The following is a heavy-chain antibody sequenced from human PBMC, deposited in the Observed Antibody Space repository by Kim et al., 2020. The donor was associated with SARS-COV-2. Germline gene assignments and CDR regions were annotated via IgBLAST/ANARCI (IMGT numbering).Heavy chain of an antibody. V-gene: IGHV3-48*02. Sequence: GGSLRLSCVGSGFTFSSYSLNWVRQAPGMGPEWLSYISSSDTIYYADSVKGRFTISRDNAKNSLYLQMNSLRDEDTAVYYCARDVSNSVAHDAFKIWGQGTMVIVS. J-gene: IGHJ3*02. D-gene: IGHD2-8*01. CDR3: ARDVSNSVAHDAFKI. CDR2: ISSSDTI. CDR1: GFTFSSYS.